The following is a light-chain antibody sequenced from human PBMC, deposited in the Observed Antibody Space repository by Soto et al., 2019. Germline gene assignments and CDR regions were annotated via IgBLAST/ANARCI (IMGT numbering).Light chain of an antibody. V-gene: IGKV1-5*03. J-gene: IGKJ4*01. CDR3: QQYDNYPLT. CDR1: QTISSW. CDR2: KAS. Sequence: DIQMTQSPSTPSGSVGDRVTITCRASQTISSWLAWYQQKPGKAPKLLIYKASTLKSGVPSRFSGSGSGTEFTLTISSLQPDDFATYYCQQYDNYPLTFGGGTKVDIK.